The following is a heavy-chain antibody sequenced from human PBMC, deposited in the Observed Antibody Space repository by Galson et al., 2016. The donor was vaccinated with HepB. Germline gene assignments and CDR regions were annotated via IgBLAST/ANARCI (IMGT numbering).Heavy chain of an antibody. J-gene: IGHJ4*02. D-gene: IGHD7-27*01. Sequence: CAISGDSVSSNNAGWNWIRQSPSRGLEWLGRTYYRSKWFYDYAESVKSRITIKPDTTKNQFSLQLNSVTVEDTAVYYCTRDKELGRGFHSWGQGTLVIVSS. CDR1: GDSVSSNNAG. V-gene: IGHV6-1*01. CDR3: TRDKELGRGFHS. CDR2: TYYRSKWFY.